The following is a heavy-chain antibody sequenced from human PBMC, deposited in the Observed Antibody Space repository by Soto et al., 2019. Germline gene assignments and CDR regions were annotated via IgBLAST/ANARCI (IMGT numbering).Heavy chain of an antibody. V-gene: IGHV1-8*01. J-gene: IGHJ6*02. D-gene: IGHD3-16*01. Sequence: QVQLVQSGAEVKKPGASVKVSCKASGYTFTSYDINWVRQATGQGLEWMGWMNPNSGNTGYAQKFQGRVTMTRNTSIXTXXXXLSXXXXXXXXXXXXAREGVRGMDVWGQGTTVTVSS. CDR1: GYTFTSYD. CDR2: MNPNSGNT. CDR3: AREGVRGMDV.